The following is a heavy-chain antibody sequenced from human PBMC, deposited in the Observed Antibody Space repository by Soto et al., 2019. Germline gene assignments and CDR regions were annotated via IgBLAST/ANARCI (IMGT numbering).Heavy chain of an antibody. CDR2: IYYSGST. J-gene: IGHJ4*02. Sequence: SETLSLTCTVSGGSISSYYWSWIRQPPGKGLEWIGYIYYSGSTNYNPSLKSRVTISVDTSKNQFSLKLSSVTAADTAVYYCARTSFNWEQYYFDYWGQGTLVTVSS. D-gene: IGHD7-27*01. CDR3: ARTSFNWEQYYFDY. V-gene: IGHV4-59*01. CDR1: GGSISSYY.